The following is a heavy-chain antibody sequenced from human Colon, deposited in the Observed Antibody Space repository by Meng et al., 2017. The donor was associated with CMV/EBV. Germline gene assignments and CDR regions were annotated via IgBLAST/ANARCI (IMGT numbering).Heavy chain of an antibody. Sequence: GGSLRLSCAVSAFPLSDYSMFWVRQAPGKGLECVALISHDGDNIYYLDSVKGRFTISRDKSKNTLFLQMNSLRGEDMALYYCARILRSFYFYGMDVWGQGTTVTVSS. CDR3: ARILRSFYFYGMDV. CDR1: AFPLSDYS. J-gene: IGHJ6*02. V-gene: IGHV3-30-3*01. CDR2: ISHDGDNI.